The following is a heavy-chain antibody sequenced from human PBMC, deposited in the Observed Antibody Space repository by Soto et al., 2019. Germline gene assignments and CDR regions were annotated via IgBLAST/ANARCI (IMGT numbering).Heavy chain of an antibody. D-gene: IGHD2-21*02. J-gene: IGHJ6*02. Sequence: EVQLVESGGGLVKPGGSLRLSCAASGFTVSSYTMNWVRQAPGKGLQWVSSISSSRGYIYYADSMKGRFTVSSDNAKNSLYLQMNSLRAEDTPVYYCARDRATVVTPGRYYYYGMDVWGQGTTVTVSS. CDR3: ARDRATVVTPGRYYYYGMDV. V-gene: IGHV3-21*01. CDR1: GFTVSSYT. CDR2: ISSSRGYI.